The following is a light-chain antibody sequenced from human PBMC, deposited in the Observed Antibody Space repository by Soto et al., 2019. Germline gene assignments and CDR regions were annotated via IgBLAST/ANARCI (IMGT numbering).Light chain of an antibody. J-gene: IGLJ1*01. V-gene: IGLV2-14*01. CDR3: SSYTSSSTPYV. Sequence: QSVLTQPASVSGSPGQSITISCTGTSSDVGVYNYVYWYQQHPGKAPKLMIYDVSNRPSGVSNRFSGSKSGNTASLTISGPQAEDEADYYCSSYTSSSTPYVFGTGTKLTVL. CDR1: SSDVGVYNY. CDR2: DVS.